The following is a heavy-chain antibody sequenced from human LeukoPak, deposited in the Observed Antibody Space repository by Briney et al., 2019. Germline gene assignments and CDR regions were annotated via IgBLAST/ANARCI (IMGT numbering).Heavy chain of an antibody. J-gene: IGHJ4*02. Sequence: SETLSLTCTVSGGSISNYHWSWIRQPPGKGLEWIGYIYYSGNTNYNPSLKSRLTISLDTSKNQVSLRLSSVTAADTAVYFCARHMPWELPPGAYDYWGQGSLVTVSS. CDR3: ARHMPWELPPGAYDY. CDR2: IYYSGNT. CDR1: GGSISNYH. D-gene: IGHD1-26*01. V-gene: IGHV4-59*08.